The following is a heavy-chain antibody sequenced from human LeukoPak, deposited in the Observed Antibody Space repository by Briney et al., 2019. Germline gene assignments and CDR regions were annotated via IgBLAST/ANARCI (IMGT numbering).Heavy chain of an antibody. CDR2: IWYDGSKK. V-gene: IGHV3-33*01. CDR1: GFTFSNHG. D-gene: IGHD5-12*01. CDR3: ALYSGSDWELSF. Sequence: PGRSLRLSCAASGFTFSNHGMYWVRQAPGKGLEWVAIIWYDGSKKYYGDSVKGRFTLSRDNSKNTLYLQMNSLRAEDTAVYYCALYSGSDWELSFWCQGTLVTVSS. J-gene: IGHJ4*02.